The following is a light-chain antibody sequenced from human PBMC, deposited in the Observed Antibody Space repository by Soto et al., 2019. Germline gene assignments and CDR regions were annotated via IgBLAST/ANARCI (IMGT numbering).Light chain of an antibody. V-gene: IGLV2-14*03. CDR3: RSYTSTSTRV. CDR1: SGDIGAYNY. J-gene: IGLJ1*01. CDR2: DVG. Sequence: QSALTQPASVSGSPGQSITISCTGTSGDIGAYNYVSWYQQHPGKAPKLIIYDVGNRPSGVSSRFSGSKSGNTASLTISGLQSEDEADYYCRSYTSTSTRVFGTGPKLTVL.